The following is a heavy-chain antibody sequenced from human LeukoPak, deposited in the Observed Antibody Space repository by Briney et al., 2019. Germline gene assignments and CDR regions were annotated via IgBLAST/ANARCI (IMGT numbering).Heavy chain of an antibody. V-gene: IGHV3-53*01. CDR2: IYSGGST. D-gene: IGHD4-17*01. CDR3: ARSWYGEDY. CDR1: GFTVSSNY. J-gene: IGHJ4*02. Sequence: GGSLRLSCAASGFTVSSNYMSWVHQAPGKGLEWVSVIYSGGSTYYADSVKGRFTISRDNAKSSLYLQMNSLRAEDTAVYYCARSWYGEDYWGQGTLVTVSS.